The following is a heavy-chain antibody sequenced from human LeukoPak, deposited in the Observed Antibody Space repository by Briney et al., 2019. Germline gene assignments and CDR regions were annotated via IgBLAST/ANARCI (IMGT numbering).Heavy chain of an antibody. CDR2: IKHDGSEK. J-gene: IGHJ4*02. D-gene: IGHD3-3*01. Sequence: GGSLRLSCAASGFIFTNYFMSWVRQAPGKGLEWVASIKHDGSEKYYVDSVRGRFTIPRDNTMNSLYLQMSSLRAEDTAVYYCATDRGWRTSGYYLYYFEYSGQGTLVTFSS. CDR1: GFIFTNYF. CDR3: ATDRGWRTSGYYLYYFEY. V-gene: IGHV3-7*01.